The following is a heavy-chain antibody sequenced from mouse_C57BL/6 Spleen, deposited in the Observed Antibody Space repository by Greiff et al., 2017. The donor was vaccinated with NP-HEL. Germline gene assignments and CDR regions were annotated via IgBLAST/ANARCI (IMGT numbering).Heavy chain of an antibody. Sequence: EVQLVESGGGLVKPGGSLKLSCAASGFTFSDYGMHWVRQAPEKGLEWVAYISSGSSTIYYADTVKGRFTISRDNAKNTLFLQMTSLRSEDTAMYYCARSLDYYGSSTFAYWGQGTLVTVSA. V-gene: IGHV5-17*01. J-gene: IGHJ3*01. D-gene: IGHD1-1*01. CDR3: ARSLDYYGSSTFAY. CDR1: GFTFSDYG. CDR2: ISSGSSTI.